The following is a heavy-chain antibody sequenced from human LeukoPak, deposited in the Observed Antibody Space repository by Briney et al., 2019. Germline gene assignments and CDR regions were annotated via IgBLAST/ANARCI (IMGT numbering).Heavy chain of an antibody. CDR2: IKQDGSEK. CDR1: GFTFSSYW. CDR3: ARIRYFDWLLYGGRFDY. V-gene: IGHV3-7*01. Sequence: GGSLRLSCAASGFTFSSYWMSWVRQAPGKGLEWVANIKQDGSEKYYVDSVKGRFTISRDNAKNSLYLQMNSLRAEDTAVYYCARIRYFDWLLYGGRFDYWGQGTLVTVSS. D-gene: IGHD3-9*01. J-gene: IGHJ4*02.